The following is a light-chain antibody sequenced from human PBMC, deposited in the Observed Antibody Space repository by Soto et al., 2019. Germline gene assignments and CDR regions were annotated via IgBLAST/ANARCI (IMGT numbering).Light chain of an antibody. V-gene: IGLV2-18*02. CDR2: EVT. CDR3: SSYTGISTYV. J-gene: IGLJ1*01. Sequence: QSALTQPPSVSGSPGQSVTISCTGTSGDVGGYNRVSWYQQPPGTAPKLIIYEVTNRPSGVPDRFSGSKSGDTASLTISGLQAEDEADYYCSSYTGISTYVFGTGTKLTVL. CDR1: SGDVGGYNR.